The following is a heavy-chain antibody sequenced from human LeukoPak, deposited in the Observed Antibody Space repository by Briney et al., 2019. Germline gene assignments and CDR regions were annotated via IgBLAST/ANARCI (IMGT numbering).Heavy chain of an antibody. Sequence: GGSLRLSCAASGFTFNNYAMSWVRQAPGKGLEWVSTISGSGGSTYYADSVKGRFTISRDNSKNTLYLQMNSLKTEDTAVYYCTYRRSGYDYWGQGTLVTVSS. V-gene: IGHV3-23*01. J-gene: IGHJ4*02. CDR3: TYRRSGYDY. D-gene: IGHD6-19*01. CDR2: ISGSGGST. CDR1: GFTFNNYA.